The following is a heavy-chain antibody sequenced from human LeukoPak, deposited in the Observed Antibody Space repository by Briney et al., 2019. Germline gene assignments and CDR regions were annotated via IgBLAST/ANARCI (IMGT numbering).Heavy chain of an antibody. D-gene: IGHD3-10*01. V-gene: IGHV3-66*01. CDR2: IYSGGGT. CDR3: ARSRGTLFPHDY. Sequence: GGSLRLSCAVSGFTVSSNYMSWVRQAPGKGLEWVSVIYSGGGTYYADSVRGRFTISRDNSKNTVYLQMNSLRVEDTAVYYCARSRGTLFPHDYWGQGTLVTVSS. CDR1: GFTVSSNY. J-gene: IGHJ4*02.